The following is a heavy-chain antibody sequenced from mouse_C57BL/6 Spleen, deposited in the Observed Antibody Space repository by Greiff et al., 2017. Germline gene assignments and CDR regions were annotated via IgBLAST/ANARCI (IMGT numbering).Heavy chain of an antibody. CDR1: GYTFTSYW. D-gene: IGHD3-3*01. J-gene: IGHJ1*03. V-gene: IGHV1-64*01. CDR3: ARGLGSYWYCDV. Sequence: QVQLQQPGAELVKPGASVKLSCKASGYTFTSYWMHWVKQRPGQGLEWIGMIHPNSGSTNYNEKFKSKATLTVDKSSSTAYMQLSSLTSEDSAVYYCARGLGSYWYCDVWGTGTTVTVSS. CDR2: IHPNSGST.